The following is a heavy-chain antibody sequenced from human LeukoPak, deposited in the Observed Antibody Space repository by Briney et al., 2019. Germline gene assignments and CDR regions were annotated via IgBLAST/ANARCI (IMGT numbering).Heavy chain of an antibody. CDR3: AGTHERALDH. V-gene: IGHV3-48*01. CDR2: ISIFSSTI. J-gene: IGHJ4*02. Sequence: GGSLRLSCAASGFTFSSYHMTWVRQAPGKGLEWISYISIFSSTIYYADSVQGRFTISRDDAKYSVYLQMNSLRADDTAVYYCAGTHERALDHWGQGTLVAVSS. CDR1: GFTFSSYH.